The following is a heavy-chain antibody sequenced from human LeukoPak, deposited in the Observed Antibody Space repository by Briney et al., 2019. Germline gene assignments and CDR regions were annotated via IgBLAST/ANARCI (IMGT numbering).Heavy chain of an antibody. CDR2: IYYSGST. V-gene: IGHV4-59*08. J-gene: IGHJ3*02. Sequence: PSETLSLTCTVSGGSISSYYWSWIRQPPGKGLEWIGYIYYSGSTNYNPSLKSRVTISVDTSKNQFSLKLSSVTAADTAVYYCARDLSSEGHYYDSNGYEDAFDIWGQGTMVTVSS. D-gene: IGHD3-22*01. CDR3: ARDLSSEGHYYDSNGYEDAFDI. CDR1: GGSISSYY.